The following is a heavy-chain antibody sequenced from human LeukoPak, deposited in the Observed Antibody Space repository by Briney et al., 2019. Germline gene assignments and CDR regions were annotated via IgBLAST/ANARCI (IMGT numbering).Heavy chain of an antibody. CDR2: INPNSGGT. J-gene: IGHJ4*02. CDR3: ARDRGRYYGSGSYELDC. CDR1: GYTFTGYY. Sequence: GASVKVSCKASGYTFTGYYMHWVRQAPGQGLEWMGWINPNSGGTNYAQKFQGRVTMTRDTSISTAYMELSGLRSDDTAVYYCARDRGRYYGSGSYELDCWGQGTLVTVSS. D-gene: IGHD3-10*01. V-gene: IGHV1-2*02.